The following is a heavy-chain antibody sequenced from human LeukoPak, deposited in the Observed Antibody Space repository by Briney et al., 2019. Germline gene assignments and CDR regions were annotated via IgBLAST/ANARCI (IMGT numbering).Heavy chain of an antibody. CDR2: ISAYNGNT. J-gene: IGHJ6*03. V-gene: IGHV1-18*01. D-gene: IGHD2-2*01. CDR3: ARQVVVPAARKNYMDV. Sequence: ASVKVSCKASGYTFTSYDINWVRQATGQGLEWMGWISAYNGNTNYAQKLQGRVTMTTDTSTSTAYMGLRSLRSDDTAVYYCARQVVVPAARKNYMDVWGKGTTVTVSS. CDR1: GYTFTSYD.